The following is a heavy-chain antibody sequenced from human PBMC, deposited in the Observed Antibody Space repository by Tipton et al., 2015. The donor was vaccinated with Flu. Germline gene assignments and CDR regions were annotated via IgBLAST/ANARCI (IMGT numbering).Heavy chain of an antibody. CDR1: GFTFRTNG. J-gene: IGHJ4*02. D-gene: IGHD1-26*01. CDR2: IRSDETTE. CDR3: AKSGGFDS. Sequence: SLSLSCAASGFTFRTNGMHWVRQAPGKGLEWVAHIRSDETTEYADSVKGRFTISRDNSKDMLYLQMNSLRAEDTAVFYCAKSGGFDSWNQGALVIVSS. V-gene: IGHV3-30*02.